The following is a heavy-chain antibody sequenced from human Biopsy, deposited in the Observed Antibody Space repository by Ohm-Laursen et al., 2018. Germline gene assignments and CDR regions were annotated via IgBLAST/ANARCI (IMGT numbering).Heavy chain of an antibody. D-gene: IGHD5-18*01. Sequence: RSLRLSCTAAGLTFNNYGMQGVRQAPGRGMEWVEVIFYDGSNTYYADSVKGRFTISRDNSRDTLYLQMSSLRAEDTAVYYCAKDRYNYTPIGVFSMDVWGQGTTVTVSS. CDR1: GLTFNNYG. CDR3: AKDRYNYTPIGVFSMDV. V-gene: IGHV3-30*18. CDR2: IFYDGSNT. J-gene: IGHJ6*02.